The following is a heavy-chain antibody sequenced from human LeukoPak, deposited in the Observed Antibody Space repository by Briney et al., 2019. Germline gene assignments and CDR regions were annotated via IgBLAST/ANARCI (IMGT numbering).Heavy chain of an antibody. CDR2: IGGSGITT. D-gene: IGHD6-13*01. CDR1: GFTFSSSA. J-gene: IGHJ4*02. Sequence: PGGSLRLSCAASGFTFSSSAMSWVRQAPGRGLEWVSAIGGSGITTYYADSVKGRFTISRDNSKNTLFLQMNSLRAEDTAVYYCAKTVTAAGTNYWGQGTLVTVSS. CDR3: AKTVTAAGTNY. V-gene: IGHV3-23*01.